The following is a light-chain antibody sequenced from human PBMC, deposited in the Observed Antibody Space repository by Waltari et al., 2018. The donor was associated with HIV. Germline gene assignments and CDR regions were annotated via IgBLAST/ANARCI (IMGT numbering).Light chain of an antibody. Sequence: QSALTRPRSVSGSPGQSVTISCTATSSSIGDYNSVSWYQHHPGNAPKLMIFDVSERPSGVPDRFSGSKSGNTATLTISGLLAEDEADYFCCSSTGTLSGVVFGGGTKLTVL. CDR2: DVS. CDR3: CSSTGTLSGVV. V-gene: IGLV2-11*01. J-gene: IGLJ3*02. CDR1: SSSIGDYNS.